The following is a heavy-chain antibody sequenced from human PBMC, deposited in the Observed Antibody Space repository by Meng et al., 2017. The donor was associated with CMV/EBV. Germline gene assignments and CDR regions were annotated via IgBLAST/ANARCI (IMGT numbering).Heavy chain of an antibody. CDR2: ISSSSSYI. Sequence: GESLKISCAAPGFTFSSYSMNWVRQAPGKGLEWVSSISSSSSYIYYADSVKGRFTISRDNAKNSLYLQMNSLRAEDTAVYYCARDNIPAAPNYYGMDVWGQGTTVTVSS. D-gene: IGHD2-2*01. CDR3: ARDNIPAAPNYYGMDV. CDR1: GFTFSSYS. J-gene: IGHJ6*02. V-gene: IGHV3-21*01.